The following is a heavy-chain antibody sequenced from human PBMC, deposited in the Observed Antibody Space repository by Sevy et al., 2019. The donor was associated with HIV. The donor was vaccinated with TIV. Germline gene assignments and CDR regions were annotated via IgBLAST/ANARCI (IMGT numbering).Heavy chain of an antibody. Sequence: ASVKVSCKASGGTFSSYAISWVRQAPGQGLEWMGGIIPIFGTANYAQKFQGRVTITADKSTSTAYMELSSLRSEDTAVYYCARGEGGVLRYFDWTSWVQGTLVTVSS. J-gene: IGHJ5*02. CDR3: ARGEGGVLRYFDWTS. CDR1: GGTFSSYA. D-gene: IGHD3-9*01. CDR2: IIPIFGTA. V-gene: IGHV1-69*06.